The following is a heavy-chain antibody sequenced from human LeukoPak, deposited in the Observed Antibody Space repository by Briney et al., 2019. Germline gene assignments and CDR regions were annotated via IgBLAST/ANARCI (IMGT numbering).Heavy chain of an antibody. V-gene: IGHV1-2*02. CDR3: ASSRYSGSLFDY. D-gene: IGHD1-26*01. CDR1: GYTFTGYY. CDR2: INPNSGGT. J-gene: IGHJ4*02. Sequence: ASVKVSCKASGYTFTGYYMHWVRQAPGQGLEWMGWINPNSGGTNYAQKFQGRVTMTRDMSTSTVYMELSSLRSEDTAVYYCASSRYSGSLFDYWGQGTLVTVSS.